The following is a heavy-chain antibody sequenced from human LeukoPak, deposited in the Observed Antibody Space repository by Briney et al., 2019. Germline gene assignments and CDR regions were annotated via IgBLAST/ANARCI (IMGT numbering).Heavy chain of an antibody. CDR2: INHSGST. CDR1: GGSFSGYY. CDR3: ARRSPPQYSSGWYADY. J-gene: IGHJ4*02. D-gene: IGHD6-19*01. V-gene: IGHV4-34*01. Sequence: SETLSLTCAVYGGSFSGYYWSWIRQPPGKRLEWIGEINHSGSTNYNPSLKSRVTISVDTSKNQFSLKLSSVTAADTAVYYCARRSPPQYSSGWYADYWGQGTLVTVSS.